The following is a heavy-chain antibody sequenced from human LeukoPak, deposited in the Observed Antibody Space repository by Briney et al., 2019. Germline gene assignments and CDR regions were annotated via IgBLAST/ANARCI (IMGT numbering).Heavy chain of an antibody. CDR1: GGSFSGYY. D-gene: IGHD3-3*01. J-gene: IGHJ4*02. Sequence: PSETLSLTCAVYGGSFSGYYWSWIRQPPGKGLEWIGEINHSGSTNYNPSLKSRVTISVDTSKNQFSLKLSSVTAADTAVYYCARDFSLDYWGQGTLVTVSS. CDR3: ARDFSLDY. V-gene: IGHV4-34*01. CDR2: INHSGST.